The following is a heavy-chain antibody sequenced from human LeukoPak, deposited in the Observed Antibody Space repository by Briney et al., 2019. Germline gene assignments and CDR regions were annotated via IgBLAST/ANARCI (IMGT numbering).Heavy chain of an antibody. Sequence: PSETLSLTCTVSGGSISSSSYCWGWIRQPPGKGLEWIASIYYSGTTYYNPSLKSRVTISVDTSKNQFSLKLSSVTAADTAVYSCARRGVCSGGICLNWFDPWGQGTLVTVSS. CDR2: IYYSGTT. J-gene: IGHJ5*02. D-gene: IGHD2-15*01. CDR1: GGSISSSSYC. V-gene: IGHV4-39*01. CDR3: ARRGVCSGGICLNWFDP.